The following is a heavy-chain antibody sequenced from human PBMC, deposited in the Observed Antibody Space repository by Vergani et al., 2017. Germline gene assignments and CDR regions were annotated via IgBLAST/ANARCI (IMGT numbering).Heavy chain of an antibody. J-gene: IGHJ4*02. CDR3: ARDIRLGYFDY. V-gene: IGHV3-48*03. D-gene: IGHD3-16*01. CDR1: GFTFSSYE. CDR2: ISSSGSTI. Sequence: EVQLVESGGGLVQPGGSLRLSCAASGFTFSSYEMNWVRQAPGKGLEWVSYISSSGSTIYYADSVKGRFTISRDNAKNSLYLQMNSLRAEDTAVYYCARDIRLGYFDYLGQGTLVTVSS.